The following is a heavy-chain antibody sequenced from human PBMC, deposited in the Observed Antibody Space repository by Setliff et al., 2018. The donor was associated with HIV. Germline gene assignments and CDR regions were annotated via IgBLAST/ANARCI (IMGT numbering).Heavy chain of an antibody. D-gene: IGHD4-17*01. J-gene: IGHJ5*02. Sequence: SETLSLTCTVSGGSISSSNYYWGWIRQPPGKGLEWIGSIYSSGSTYYNPSLKSRVTISVDTSKNQFSLKLNSLTAADTAVYYCARAPGPYGDYNWFDPWGQGALVTVSS. V-gene: IGHV4-39*07. CDR3: ARAPGPYGDYNWFDP. CDR1: GGSISSSNYY. CDR2: IYSSGST.